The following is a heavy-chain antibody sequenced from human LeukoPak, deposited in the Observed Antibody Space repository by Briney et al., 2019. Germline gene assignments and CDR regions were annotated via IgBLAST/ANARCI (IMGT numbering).Heavy chain of an antibody. CDR2: IYHSGST. CDR1: GYSISSGYY. CDR3: ARQDSSSFSKIDS. V-gene: IGHV4-38-2*02. D-gene: IGHD6-13*01. J-gene: IGHJ4*02. Sequence: SETLSLTCTVSGYSISSGYYWGWIRQPPGKGREWIGSIYHSGSTYYNPSLKSGVTISVDTSKNKFSLKLSSVTAADTAVYYCARQDSSSFSKIDSWGQGTLVTVSS.